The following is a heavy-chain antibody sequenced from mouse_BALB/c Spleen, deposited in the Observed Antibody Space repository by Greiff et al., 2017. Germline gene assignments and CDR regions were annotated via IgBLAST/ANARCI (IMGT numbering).Heavy chain of an antibody. J-gene: IGHJ1*01. CDR3: ARGGLRGLNWYFDV. CDR2: ISDGGSYT. V-gene: IGHV5-4*02. Sequence: EVKLVESGGGLVKPGGSLKLSCAASGFTFSDYYMYWVRQTPEKRLEWVATISDGGSYTYYPDSVKGRFTISRDNAKNNLYLQMSSLKSEDTAMYYCARGGLRGLNWYFDVWGAGTTVTVSS. CDR1: GFTFSDYY.